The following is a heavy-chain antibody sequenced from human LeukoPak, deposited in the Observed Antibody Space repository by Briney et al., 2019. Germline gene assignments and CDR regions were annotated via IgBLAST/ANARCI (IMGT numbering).Heavy chain of an antibody. J-gene: IGHJ4*02. CDR3: ARDPTWMLDH. CDR2: ISTSGSTI. CDR1: GFTFSSYE. Sequence: GGSLRLSCAASGFTFSSYEMNWVRQAPGKGLEWVSYISTSGSTIYYADSVKGRFTISRDDAKNSLYLQMNSLRAEDTAIYYCARDPTWMLDHWGQGTLVTVSS. D-gene: IGHD2-2*03. V-gene: IGHV3-48*03.